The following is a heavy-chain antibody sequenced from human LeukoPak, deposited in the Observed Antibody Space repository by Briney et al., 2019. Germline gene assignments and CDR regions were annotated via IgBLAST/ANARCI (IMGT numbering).Heavy chain of an antibody. Sequence: SETLSLTCAVSGGSISSSNWWSWVRQPPGKGLEWIGEIYHSGSTYYNPSLKSRVTISVDTSKNQFSLKLSSVTAADTAVYYCARHAGSYGYFDYWGQGTLVTVSS. V-gene: IGHV4-4*02. CDR2: IYHSGST. D-gene: IGHD1-26*01. CDR3: ARHAGSYGYFDY. CDR1: GGSISSSNW. J-gene: IGHJ4*02.